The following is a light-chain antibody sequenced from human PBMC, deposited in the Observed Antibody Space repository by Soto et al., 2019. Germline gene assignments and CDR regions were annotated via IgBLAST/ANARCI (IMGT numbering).Light chain of an antibody. J-gene: IGLJ2*01. CDR2: LNNDDSH. Sequence: QLVLTQSPSASASLGASVKLTCTLSSGHSSYAIAWHQQLPEKGPRYLMKLNNDDSHTKGYGIPDRFSGSSSGAERYLIISSLQSNDEADYYCQTWDTGSVIFGGGTKLTVL. CDR3: QTWDTGSVI. V-gene: IGLV4-69*01. CDR1: SGHSSYA.